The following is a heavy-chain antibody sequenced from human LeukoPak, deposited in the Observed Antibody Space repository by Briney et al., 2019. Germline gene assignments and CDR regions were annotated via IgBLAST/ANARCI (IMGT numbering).Heavy chain of an antibody. CDR3: ARLSAAAGTVGMLYYYYMDV. V-gene: IGHV1-18*01. Sequence: ASVKVSCKAAGYTFTDYDLNWVRQAPGQGLEWMGWISAYNGNTNYAQKLQGRVAMTTDTSTSTAYMELRSLRSDDTAVYYCARLSAAAGTVGMLYYYYMDVWGKGTTVTVSS. J-gene: IGHJ6*03. CDR1: GYTFTDYD. D-gene: IGHD6-13*01. CDR2: ISAYNGNT.